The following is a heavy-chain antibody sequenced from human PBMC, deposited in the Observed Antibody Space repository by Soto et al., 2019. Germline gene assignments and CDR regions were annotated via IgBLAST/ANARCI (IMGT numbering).Heavy chain of an antibody. CDR3: WRGVIYRIFGTGTMVGSGVRDYYWDL. V-gene: IGHV1-8*01. J-gene: IGHJ6*03. D-gene: IGHD1-7*01. Sequence: ASVTVCSTSCVYTLTIYDINCVRQAPRQGLEWMGWMNPNSGNTGYAQKVQGRVTMTRNTSISTAYMELSRLRSEDTVQYYRWRGVIYRIFGTGTMVGSGVRDYYWDLWVKGTTVTGSS. CDR2: MNPNSGNT. CDR1: VYTLTIYD.